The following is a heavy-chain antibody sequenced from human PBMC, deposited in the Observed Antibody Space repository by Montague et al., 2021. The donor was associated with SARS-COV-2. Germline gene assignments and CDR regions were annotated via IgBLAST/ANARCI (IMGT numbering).Heavy chain of an antibody. D-gene: IGHD5-24*01. CDR1: GGSLGTSGYY. CDR2: MYYSGST. Sequence: SETLSLTCTVSGGSLGTSGYYWGWIRQPPGKGLEWIGSMYYSGSTHYNPSLKSRVTVSVETSNNQFFLKLSYVTAVDTAVYYCARGLDGYNWGYWGQGTLVTVSS. J-gene: IGHJ4*02. CDR3: ARGLDGYNWGY. V-gene: IGHV4-39*01.